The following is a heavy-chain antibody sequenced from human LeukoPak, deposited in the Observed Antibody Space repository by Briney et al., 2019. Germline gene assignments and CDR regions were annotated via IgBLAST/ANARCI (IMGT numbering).Heavy chain of an antibody. CDR3: AGERRSPTITIFGVVINAGGAFDI. Sequence: PGGSLRLSCAASGFTFSSYAMSWVRQAPGKGLEWVSAISGSGGSTYYADSVKGRFTISRDNSKNTLYLQMNSLRAEDTAVYYCAGERRSPTITIFGVVINAGGAFDIWGQGTMVTVSS. J-gene: IGHJ3*02. D-gene: IGHD3-3*01. V-gene: IGHV3-23*01. CDR2: ISGSGGST. CDR1: GFTFSSYA.